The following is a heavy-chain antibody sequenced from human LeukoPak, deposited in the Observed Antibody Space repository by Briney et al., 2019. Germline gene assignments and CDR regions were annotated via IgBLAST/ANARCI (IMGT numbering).Heavy chain of an antibody. D-gene: IGHD3-22*01. Sequence: SETLSLTCTVSGASISSGSYYWSWIRQPAGKGLEWIGRVYTSGSTNYNPSLKSRVNISVDTSKNQFSLKLSSVTAADTAVYYCAGTLSYYYDSSGFDYWGQGTLVTVSS. CDR1: GASISSGSYY. V-gene: IGHV4-61*02. CDR3: AGTLSYYYDSSGFDY. CDR2: VYTSGST. J-gene: IGHJ4*02.